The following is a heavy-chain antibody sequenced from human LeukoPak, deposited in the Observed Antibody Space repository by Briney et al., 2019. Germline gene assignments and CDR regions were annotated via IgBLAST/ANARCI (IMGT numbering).Heavy chain of an antibody. J-gene: IGHJ6*03. CDR2: MNPKSGAT. CDR1: GYSFILYG. CDR3: ARGSDYDDYFYMDF. Sequence: ASVKVSCKTSGYSFILYGISWVRQAPGQGLEWMGWMNPKSGATDYARKFQGRVTMTRDTSISTAYMELTRLRSDDTAVYFCARGSDYDDYFYMDFWGKGTTVTVSS. V-gene: IGHV1-2*02.